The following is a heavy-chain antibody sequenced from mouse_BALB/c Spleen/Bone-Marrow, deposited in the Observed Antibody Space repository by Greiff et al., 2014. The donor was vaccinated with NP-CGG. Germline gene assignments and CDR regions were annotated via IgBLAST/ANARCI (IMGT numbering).Heavy chain of an antibody. CDR1: GFNIKDTY. CDR3: AIYYYGSSGFAY. J-gene: IGHJ3*01. Sequence: EVQRVESGAELVKPGASVKLSCTASGFNIKDTYMHWVKQRSEQGLEWIGRIDPANGNTKYDPKFQGKATITADTSSNTAYLQLSSLTSEDTAVYYCAIYYYGSSGFAYWGQGTLVTVSA. CDR2: IDPANGNT. V-gene: IGHV14-3*02. D-gene: IGHD1-1*01.